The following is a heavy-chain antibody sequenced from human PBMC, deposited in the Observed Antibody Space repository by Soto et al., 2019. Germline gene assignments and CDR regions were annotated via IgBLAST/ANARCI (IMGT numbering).Heavy chain of an antibody. CDR2: IFYSGST. J-gene: IGHJ4*02. CDR1: GDSISSSNYF. CDR3: ARRYGWLYFDY. Sequence: SESLSLTCTVSGDSISSSNYFWGWIRQPPGKGLEWIGTIFYSGSTYYNPSLKSRVTISVDTSKNQFSLRLISVTAADTALYYCARRYGWLYFDYWGQGSLVTVSS. D-gene: IGHD6-19*01. V-gene: IGHV4-39*01.